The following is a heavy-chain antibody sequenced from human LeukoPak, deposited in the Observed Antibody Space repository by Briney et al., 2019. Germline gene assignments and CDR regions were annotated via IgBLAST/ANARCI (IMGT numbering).Heavy chain of an antibody. V-gene: IGHV3-30*18. CDR1: GFTFSNYG. Sequence: PGGSLRLSCAASGFTFSNYGMHWGRQAPGKGLGWGAFISYDGINKYSADSVKGRFTISRDNSKNTLYLQMNSLSAEDTAVFYCAKDRSTGWYAGFDSWGQGTLLTVSS. J-gene: IGHJ4*02. D-gene: IGHD6-19*01. CDR2: ISYDGINK. CDR3: AKDRSTGWYAGFDS.